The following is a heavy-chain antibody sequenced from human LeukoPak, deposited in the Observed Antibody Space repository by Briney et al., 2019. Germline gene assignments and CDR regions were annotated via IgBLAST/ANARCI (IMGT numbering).Heavy chain of an antibody. CDR3: YSSSWDYYFDY. CDR2: IKSKTDGGTT. J-gene: IGHJ4*02. Sequence: GGSLRLSCAASGFTFSNAWMSWVRQAPAKGLEWVGRIKSKTDGGTTDYAAPVKGRFTISRDDSKNTLYLQMNSLKTEDTAVYYCYSSSWDYYFDYWGQGTLVTVSS. V-gene: IGHV3-15*01. D-gene: IGHD6-13*01. CDR1: GFTFSNAW.